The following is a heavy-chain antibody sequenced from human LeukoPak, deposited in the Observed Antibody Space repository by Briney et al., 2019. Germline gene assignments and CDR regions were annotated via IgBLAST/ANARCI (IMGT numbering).Heavy chain of an antibody. Sequence: SGTLSLTCAVSGGSISSSNWWSWVRQPPGKGLEWIGEIYHSGSTNYNPSLKSRVTISVDKSKNQFSLKLSSVTAADTAVYYCARDLPGYSGYDLAHAFDIWGQGTMVTVSS. V-gene: IGHV4-4*02. CDR1: GGSISSSNW. J-gene: IGHJ3*02. CDR2: IYHSGST. D-gene: IGHD5-12*01. CDR3: ARDLPGYSGYDLAHAFDI.